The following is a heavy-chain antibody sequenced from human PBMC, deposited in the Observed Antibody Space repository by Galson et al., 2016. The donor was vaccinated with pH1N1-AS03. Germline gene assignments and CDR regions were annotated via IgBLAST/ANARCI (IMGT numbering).Heavy chain of an antibody. CDR3: AKTVFTDAFDI. Sequence: LSLTCTVSGGSISSRDHYWVWIRQTPGKGLEWIGHNYYSGNSYYNPSLKSRVNFSVDTSKNQFSLKLASVTAADTAVYYCAKTVFTDAFDIWSPGTRVSVSS. D-gene: IGHD4-11*01. CDR2: NYYSGNS. J-gene: IGHJ3*02. V-gene: IGHV4-39*01. CDR1: GGSISSRDHY.